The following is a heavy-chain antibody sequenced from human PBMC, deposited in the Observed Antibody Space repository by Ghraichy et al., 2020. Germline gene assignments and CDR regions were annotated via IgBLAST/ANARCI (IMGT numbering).Heavy chain of an antibody. Sequence: GSLRLSCTVSGGSVSRANYYWSWIRQPPGKGLEWVGHIDYSGSTNYNPSLRSRITISADTSKNQFSLKLSTVTAADTAIYYCAREFTYWGQGTLV. CDR1: GGSVSRANYY. V-gene: IGHV4-61*01. CDR2: IDYSGST. CDR3: AREFTY. J-gene: IGHJ4*02.